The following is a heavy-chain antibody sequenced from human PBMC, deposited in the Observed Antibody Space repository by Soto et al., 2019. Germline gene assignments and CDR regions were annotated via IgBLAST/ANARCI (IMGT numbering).Heavy chain of an antibody. V-gene: IGHV1-69*13. CDR1: GGTFSSYA. CDR3: ARDRYSSTSCYFDY. J-gene: IGHJ4*02. CDR2: IIPIFGTA. D-gene: IGHD2-2*01. Sequence: SVKVSCTASGGTFSSYAISWVRQAPGQGLEWMGGIIPIFGTANYAQKFQGRVTITADESTSTAYMELSSLRSEDTAVYYCARDRYSSTSCYFDYWGQGTLVTVSS.